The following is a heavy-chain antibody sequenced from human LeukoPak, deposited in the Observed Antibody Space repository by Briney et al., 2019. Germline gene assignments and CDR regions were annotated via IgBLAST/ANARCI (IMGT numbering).Heavy chain of an antibody. CDR3: ARRALLWFGGFLDY. CDR2: INLDGSEK. D-gene: IGHD3-10*01. V-gene: IGHV3-7*01. Sequence: GGSLRLSCTASGFIFSTSWMTWVRQAPGKGLEWVANINLDGSEKYYVDSVKGRFTISRDNAKNSLYLQMNSLRAEDTAVYYCARRALLWFGGFLDYWGQGTLVTVSS. CDR1: GFIFSTSW. J-gene: IGHJ4*02.